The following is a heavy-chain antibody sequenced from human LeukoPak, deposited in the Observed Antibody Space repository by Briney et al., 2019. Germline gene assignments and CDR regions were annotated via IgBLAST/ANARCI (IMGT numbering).Heavy chain of an antibody. CDR1: GGSFSGYY. J-gene: IGHJ5*02. D-gene: IGHD2-2*01. Sequence: SETLSLTCAVYGGSFSGYYWSWIRQPPGKGLEWIGEINHSGSTNYNPSPKSRVTISVDTSKNQFSLKLSSVTAADTAVYYCARCGPPYCSSTSCYRRVGWFDPWGQGTLVTVSS. V-gene: IGHV4-34*01. CDR2: INHSGST. CDR3: ARCGPPYCSSTSCYRRVGWFDP.